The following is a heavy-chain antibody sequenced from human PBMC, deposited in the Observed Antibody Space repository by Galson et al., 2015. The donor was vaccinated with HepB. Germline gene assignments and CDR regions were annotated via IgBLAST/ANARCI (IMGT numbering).Heavy chain of an antibody. CDR2: IRSKAYGGTT. V-gene: IGHV3-49*03. D-gene: IGHD2-21*01. Sequence: SLRLSCAASGFTFGDYAMSWFRQAPGKGLEWVGFIRSKAYGGTTEYAASVKGRFTISRDDSKSIAYLQMNSLKTEDTAVYYCTRDSRTYCGGDCYWAYWGQGTLVTVSS. CDR1: GFTFGDYA. CDR3: TRDSRTYCGGDCYWAY. J-gene: IGHJ4*02.